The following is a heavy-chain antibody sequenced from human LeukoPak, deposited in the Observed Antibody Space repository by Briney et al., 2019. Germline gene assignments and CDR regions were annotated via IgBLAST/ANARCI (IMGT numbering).Heavy chain of an antibody. Sequence: SETLSLTCTVSGGSISSYYWSWIRQPAGKGLEWIGRIYTSGSTNYNPSLKSRVTISVDTSKNQFSLKVTSVTAADTAMYYCTKRQGPTSGSYDYFDPWGQGTLVTVSS. CDR3: TKRQGPTSGSYDYFDP. J-gene: IGHJ5*02. D-gene: IGHD1-26*01. CDR1: GGSISSYY. CDR2: IYTSGST. V-gene: IGHV4-4*07.